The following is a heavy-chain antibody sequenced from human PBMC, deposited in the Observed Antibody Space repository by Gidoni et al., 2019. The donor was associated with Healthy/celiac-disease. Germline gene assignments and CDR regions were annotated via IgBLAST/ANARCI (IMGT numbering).Heavy chain of an antibody. V-gene: IGHV3-11*01. D-gene: IGHD2-8*01. CDR1: GSTFSDYY. Sequence: QVQLVVSGGGLVKPGGSLRPPCAASGSTFSDYYMSWFRQAQGKGLVWVSYSSSSGSTTYYADSVKGRYTIYRDNAKKSLYLQMNSMRAEDTAVYYCARGVRSYWGQGTLVTVSS. J-gene: IGHJ4*02. CDR3: ARGVRSY. CDR2: SSSSGSTT.